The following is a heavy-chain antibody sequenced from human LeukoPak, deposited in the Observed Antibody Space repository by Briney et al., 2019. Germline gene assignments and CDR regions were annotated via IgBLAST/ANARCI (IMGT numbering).Heavy chain of an antibody. CDR2: ISYDGSRK. J-gene: IGHJ4*02. CDR3: AKDRGVQWLVPYLVHY. V-gene: IGHV3-30*18. CDR1: RFTFRNYG. D-gene: IGHD6-19*01. Sequence: GGSLRLSCAPPRFTFRNYGMHTVREAPDTGLERVSDISYDGSRKYYADSVKGRFAISRDNSKNTLYLQMNSLRAEDTAVYYCAKDRGVQWLVPYLVHYWGQGTLVTGSS.